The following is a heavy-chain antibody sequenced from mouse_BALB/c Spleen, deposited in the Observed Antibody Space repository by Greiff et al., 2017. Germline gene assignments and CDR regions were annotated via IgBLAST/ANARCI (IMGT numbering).Heavy chain of an antibody. V-gene: IGHV2-9*02. J-gene: IGHJ1*01. Sequence: VKLQESGPGLVAPSQSLSITCTVSGFSLTSYGVHWVRQPPGKGLEWLGVIWAGGSTNYNSALMSRLSISKDNSKSQVFLKMNSLQTDDTAMYYCARGGYWYFDVWGAGTTVTVSS. CDR2: IWAGGST. CDR3: ARGGYWYFDV. CDR1: GFSLTSYG.